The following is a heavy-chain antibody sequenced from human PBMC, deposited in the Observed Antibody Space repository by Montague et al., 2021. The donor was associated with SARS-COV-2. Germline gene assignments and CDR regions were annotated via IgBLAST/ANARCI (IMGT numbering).Heavy chain of an antibody. CDR1: GDSVCRNTAA. CDR3: VRDTGSAQAGFDA. J-gene: IGHJ4*02. Sequence: CAISGDSVCRNTAARSWIRQSPSGDLEWLGRTNYRSKWTSDYATSVEGRISIDPDTSKIQFFLHLRSVTPEDTGVYYCVRDTGSAQAGFDAWGQGTLVTVSS. V-gene: IGHV6-1*01. CDR2: TNYRSKWTS. D-gene: IGHD4-17*01.